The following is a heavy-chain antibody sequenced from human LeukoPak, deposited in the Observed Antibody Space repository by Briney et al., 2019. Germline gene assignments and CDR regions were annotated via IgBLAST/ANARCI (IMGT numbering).Heavy chain of an antibody. CDR1: GYTFTGYY. J-gene: IGHJ6*03. Sequence: ASVKVSCKASGYTFTGYYMHWVRQAPGQRLEWMGWINPNIGGTNYAQKFQGRVTMTRDTSISTAYMELSRLRSDDTAVYYCATLEYSSSSGHYYYYYMDVWGKGTTVTVSS. CDR3: ATLEYSSSSGHYYYYYMDV. CDR2: INPNIGGT. V-gene: IGHV1-2*02. D-gene: IGHD6-6*01.